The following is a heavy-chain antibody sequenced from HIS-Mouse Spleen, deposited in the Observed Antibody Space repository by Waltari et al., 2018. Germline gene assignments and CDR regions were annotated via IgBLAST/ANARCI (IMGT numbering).Heavy chain of an antibody. D-gene: IGHD6-13*01. Sequence: QLQLQESGPGLVKPSETLSLTCTVSGGSISSSSYYCGWIRQPPGKGLEWIGSIYYSGGPYYNPSLKSRVTISVDTSKNQFSLKLSSVTAADTAVYYCAREIPYSSSWYDWYFDLWGRGTLVTVSS. CDR3: AREIPYSSSWYDWYFDL. CDR2: IYYSGGP. V-gene: IGHV4-39*07. J-gene: IGHJ2*01. CDR1: GGSISSSSYY.